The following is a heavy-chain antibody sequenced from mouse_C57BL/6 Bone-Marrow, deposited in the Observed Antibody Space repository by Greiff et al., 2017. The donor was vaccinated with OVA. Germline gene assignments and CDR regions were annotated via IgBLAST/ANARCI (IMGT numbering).Heavy chain of an antibody. V-gene: IGHV1-15*01. CDR2: IDPETGGT. CDR1: GYTFTDYE. J-gene: IGHJ2*01. Sequence: QVQLQQSGAELVRPGASVTLSCKASGYTFTDYEMHWVKQTPVHGLEWIGAIDPETGGTAYNQKFKGKAILTADKSSSTAYMERRSLTSEDSAVYYCTREDSNYVPYYFDYWGTGTTLTVAS. CDR3: TREDSNYVPYYFDY. D-gene: IGHD2-5*01.